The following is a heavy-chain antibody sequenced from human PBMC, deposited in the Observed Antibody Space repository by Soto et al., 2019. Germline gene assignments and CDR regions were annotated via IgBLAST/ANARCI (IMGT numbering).Heavy chain of an antibody. J-gene: IGHJ3*02. Sequence: SGPTLVNPTQTLTLTCTFSGFSLNTRAVGVGWIRQPPGKALEWLALINWNDDERYSPSLKDRLTITKDTSRNHVVLTMTNVDPVDTATYYCAHRHDLGGFDIWGQGTTVTVSS. CDR1: GFSLNTRAVG. CDR3: AHRHDLGGFDI. D-gene: IGHD2-15*01. V-gene: IGHV2-5*01. CDR2: INWNDDE.